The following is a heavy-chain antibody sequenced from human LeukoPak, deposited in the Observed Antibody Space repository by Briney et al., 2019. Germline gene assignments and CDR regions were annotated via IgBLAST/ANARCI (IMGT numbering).Heavy chain of an antibody. D-gene: IGHD3-22*01. J-gene: IGHJ4*02. CDR2: IRQDGRDK. CDR3: GRAPYDSSCRLCYFDY. Sequence: GRSLRLSCAASGFTVSSYWMGWVRQAPGKWLGWVANIRQDGRDKYYMDSVKGRFTISRDNAKNSLYLQMNSLRPEHTAISYCGRAPYDSSCRLCYFDYWGQGNLVTVSS. CDR1: GFTVSSYW. V-gene: IGHV3-7*04.